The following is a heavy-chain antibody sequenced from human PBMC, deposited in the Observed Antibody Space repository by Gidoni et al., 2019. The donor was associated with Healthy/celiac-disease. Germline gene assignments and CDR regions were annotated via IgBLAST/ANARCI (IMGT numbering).Heavy chain of an antibody. CDR3: ARVDRGYSGYQIDY. CDR1: GGSISSGGYY. V-gene: IGHV4-31*03. J-gene: IGHJ4*02. D-gene: IGHD5-12*01. CDR2: IYYSGST. Sequence: QVQLQESGPGLVKPSQTLSLTCTVSGGSISSGGYYWSWIRQHPGKGLEWIGFIYYSGSTYYNPSLKSRVTISVDTSKNQFSLKLSSVTAADTAVYYCARVDRGYSGYQIDYWGQGTLVTVSS.